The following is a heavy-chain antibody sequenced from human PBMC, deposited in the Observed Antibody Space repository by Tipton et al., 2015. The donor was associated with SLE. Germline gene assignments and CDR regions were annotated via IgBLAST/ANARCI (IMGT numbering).Heavy chain of an antibody. CDR1: GYTFTSYY. Sequence: QSGPEVKKPGASVKVSCKASGYTFTSYYMHWVRQAPGQGLEWMGIINPSGGSTSYAQKFQGRVTMTRDTSTSTAYMELRSLRSDDTAVYYCARAQLGINWYFDLWGRGTLVTVSS. CDR2: INPSGGST. V-gene: IGHV1-46*01. CDR3: ARAQLGINWYFDL. J-gene: IGHJ2*01. D-gene: IGHD7-27*01.